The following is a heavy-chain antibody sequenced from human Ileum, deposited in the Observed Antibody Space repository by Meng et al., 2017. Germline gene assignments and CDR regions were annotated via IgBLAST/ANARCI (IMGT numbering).Heavy chain of an antibody. CDR3: ARLLDSSDWGWFDP. D-gene: IGHD3-22*01. CDR1: GASISSHY. Sequence: QVQLQESGPGLVKPSETLALTCSVSGASISSHYWTWIRQPPGKGLEYIGYIYCRGGASYNPSLRSRVTMSVDTSKNQFSLNLSSVTAADTAVYYCARLLDSSDWGWFDPWGQGTLVTVSS. J-gene: IGHJ5*02. V-gene: IGHV4-59*08. CDR2: IYCRGGA.